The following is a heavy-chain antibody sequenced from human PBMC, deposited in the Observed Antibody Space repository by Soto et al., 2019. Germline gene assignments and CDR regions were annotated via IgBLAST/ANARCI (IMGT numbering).Heavy chain of an antibody. CDR2: ISGSNNNI. CDR1: GFTLRNYE. J-gene: IGHJ4*02. CDR3: ASERLCGADCYSFDN. D-gene: IGHD2-21*02. V-gene: IGHV3-48*03. Sequence: SGGSLRLSCAASGFTLRNYEMNWVRQAPGKGLEWISKISGSNNNIYYADSVRGRFTTSRDNAKNSLYLQMNSLRAEDTAIYYCASERLCGADCYSFDNWGQGTQVTVSS.